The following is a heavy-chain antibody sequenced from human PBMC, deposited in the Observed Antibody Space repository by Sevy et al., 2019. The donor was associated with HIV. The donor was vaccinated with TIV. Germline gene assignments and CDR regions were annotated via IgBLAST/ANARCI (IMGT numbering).Heavy chain of an antibody. V-gene: IGHV4-31*03. D-gene: IGHD6-19*01. CDR2: IYYSGST. J-gene: IGHJ6*02. Sequence: SETLSLTCTVSGGSISSGGYYWSWIRQHPGKGLEWIGYIYYSGSTYYNPSLKSRVTISVDTSKNQFSLKLSSVTAADTAVYYCARVRGDSSGWYHSYYYGMDVWGQGTTVTVSS. CDR3: ARVRGDSSGWYHSYYYGMDV. CDR1: GGSISSGGYY.